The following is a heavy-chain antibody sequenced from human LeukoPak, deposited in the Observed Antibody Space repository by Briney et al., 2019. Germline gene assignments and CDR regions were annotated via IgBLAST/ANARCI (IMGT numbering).Heavy chain of an antibody. D-gene: IGHD4-17*01. CDR2: ISAYNGNT. Sequence: GSVKVSCKASGGTFSSYAISWVRQAPGQGLEWMGWISAYNGNTNYAQKLQGRVTMTTDTSTSTAYMELRSLRSDDTAVYYCARVTVTRDFDYWGQGTLVTVSS. V-gene: IGHV1-18*01. CDR1: GGTFSSYA. J-gene: IGHJ4*02. CDR3: ARVTVTRDFDY.